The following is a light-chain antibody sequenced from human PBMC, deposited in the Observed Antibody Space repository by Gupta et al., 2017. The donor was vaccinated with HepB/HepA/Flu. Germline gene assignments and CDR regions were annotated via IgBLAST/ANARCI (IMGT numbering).Light chain of an antibody. CDR1: RSLLHSNGYKY. Sequence: DIVMTQSPVSLSVTPGEPASISCRSSRSLLHSNGYKYLDWYLQKPGQSPQLLIYLGSNRASGVPDRFSGSGSGTDFTLKISRVEAEDVGIYYCMQALQTPRTFGQGTKVEIK. V-gene: IGKV2-28*01. J-gene: IGKJ1*01. CDR2: LGS. CDR3: MQALQTPRT.